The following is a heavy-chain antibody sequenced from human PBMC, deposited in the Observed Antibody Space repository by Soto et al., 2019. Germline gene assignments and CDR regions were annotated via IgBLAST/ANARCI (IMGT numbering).Heavy chain of an antibody. J-gene: IGHJ6*02. Sequence: EVQLLESGGGFIHPGGSLRLSCAASGFSFSSFAMNWVRQAPGKGLEWVSIISGSADSTFYADSVKGRFTISRDNSMSTLYLQINSLRAEDTAVYYCAKTMGAMIYAISGYGMDVWGQGTTVTVSS. CDR2: ISGSADST. V-gene: IGHV3-23*01. CDR1: GFSFSSFA. D-gene: IGHD2-8*01. CDR3: AKTMGAMIYAISGYGMDV.